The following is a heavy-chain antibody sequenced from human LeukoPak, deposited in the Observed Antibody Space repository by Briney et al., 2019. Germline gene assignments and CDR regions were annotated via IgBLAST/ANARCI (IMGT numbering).Heavy chain of an antibody. D-gene: IGHD3-10*01. CDR1: GGSISSYY. CDR3: AREPYGSGTFDY. V-gene: IGHV4-59*01. CDR2: IYYSGST. J-gene: IGHJ4*02. Sequence: PSETLSLTCTVSGGSISSYYCSWIRQPPAKGLEWIGYIYYSGSTNYNPSRKSRVTISVDTSKNQFSLKLSSVTAADTAEYYCAREPYGSGTFDYGGQGTLVTVSA.